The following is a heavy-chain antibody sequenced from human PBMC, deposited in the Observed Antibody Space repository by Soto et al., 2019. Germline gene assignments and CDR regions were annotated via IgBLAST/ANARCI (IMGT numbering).Heavy chain of an antibody. CDR3: ARDLTSALYGMDV. J-gene: IGHJ6*02. CDR1: GFTFSSYS. V-gene: IGHV3-21*01. Sequence: LRLSCAASGFTFSSYSMNWVRQAPGKGLEWVSSISSSSSYIYYADSVKGRFTISRDNAKNSLYLQMNSLRAEDTAVYYCARDLTSALYGMDVWGQGTTVTVSS. CDR2: ISSSSSYI.